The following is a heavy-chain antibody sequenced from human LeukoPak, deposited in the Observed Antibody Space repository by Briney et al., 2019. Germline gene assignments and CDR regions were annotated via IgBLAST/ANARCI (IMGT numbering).Heavy chain of an antibody. CDR1: GFTFSNYA. Sequence: GGSLRLSCAASGFTFSNYAMSWVRQAPGKGLEWDSGVSGSGVSTYYADSVKGRFTISRDNSENTLYLQMNSLRADDTAVYYCAKIYFYYDSSGYLHYWGQGALVTVSS. J-gene: IGHJ4*02. CDR3: AKIYFYYDSSGYLHY. D-gene: IGHD3-22*01. CDR2: VSGSGVST. V-gene: IGHV3-23*01.